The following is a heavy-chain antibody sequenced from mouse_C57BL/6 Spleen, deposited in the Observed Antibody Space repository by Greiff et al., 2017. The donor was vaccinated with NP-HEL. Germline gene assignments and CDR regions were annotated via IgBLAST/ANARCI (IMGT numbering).Heavy chain of an antibody. CDR2: IYPGDGDT. CDR1: GYAFSSSW. CDR3: ASRTAQATNY. J-gene: IGHJ2*01. D-gene: IGHD3-2*02. V-gene: IGHV1-82*01. Sequence: VQLQQSGPELVKPGASVKISCKASGYAFSSSWMNWVKQRPGKGLEWIGRIYPGDGDTNYNGKFKGKATLTADKSSSTAYMQLSSLTSVDSAVYFCASRTAQATNYWGQGTTLTVSS.